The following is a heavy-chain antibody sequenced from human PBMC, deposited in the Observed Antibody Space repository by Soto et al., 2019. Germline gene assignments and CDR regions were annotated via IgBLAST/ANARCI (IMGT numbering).Heavy chain of an antibody. Sequence: QVQVVESGGGVVQPGRSLRLPCAASGFTFRTYAMHWVRQAPGKGLEWVAVISHDGSNTDYGDSVKGRFTISRDNTKSTLSLQMNSLRPEDTGVYYCAKDAGSTEYFFASWGQGTLVSVSS. V-gene: IGHV3-30*18. J-gene: IGHJ4*02. CDR1: GFTFRTYA. CDR2: ISHDGSNT. CDR3: AKDAGSTEYFFAS.